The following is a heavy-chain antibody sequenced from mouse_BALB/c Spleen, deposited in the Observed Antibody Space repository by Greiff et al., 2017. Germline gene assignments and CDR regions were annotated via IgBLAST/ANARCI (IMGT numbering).Heavy chain of an antibody. D-gene: IGHD1-1*01. CDR2: ISSGGGST. CDR3: ARHYYYGSSYLDY. J-gene: IGHJ2*01. CDR1: GFAFSSYD. Sequence: EVKLVESGGGLVKPGGSLKLSCAASGFAFSSYDMSWVRQTPEKRLEWVAYISSGGGSTYYPDTVKGRFTISRDNAKNTLYLQMSSLKSEDTAMYYCARHYYYGSSYLDYWGQGTTLTVSS. V-gene: IGHV5-12-1*01.